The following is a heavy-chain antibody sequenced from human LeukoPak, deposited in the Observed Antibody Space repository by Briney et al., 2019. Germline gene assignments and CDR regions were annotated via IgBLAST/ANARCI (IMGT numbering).Heavy chain of an antibody. V-gene: IGHV4-59*01. Sequence: SETLSLTCTVSGGSISSYYWSWIRQPPGKGLEWIGYIYYSGSTNYNPSLESRVTISVDTSKNQFSLKLSSVTAADTAVYYCARDEVTGNYFDYWGQGTLVTVSS. CDR1: GGSISSYY. J-gene: IGHJ4*02. CDR2: IYYSGST. CDR3: ARDEVTGNYFDY.